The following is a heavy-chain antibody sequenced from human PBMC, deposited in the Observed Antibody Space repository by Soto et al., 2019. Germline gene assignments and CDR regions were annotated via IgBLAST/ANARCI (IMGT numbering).Heavy chain of an antibody. CDR2: IYYSGST. V-gene: IGHV4-59*01. D-gene: IGHD6-19*01. CDR1: GGSISSYY. J-gene: IGHJ4*02. Sequence: QVQLQESGPGLVKPSETLSLTCTVSGGSISSYYWSWIRQPPGKGLEWIGYIYYSGSTNYNPSLKSRVTISVDTSKNQFSLKLSSVTAADTAVYYCARVIRQWLPEGPYYFDYWGQGTLVTVSS. CDR3: ARVIRQWLPEGPYYFDY.